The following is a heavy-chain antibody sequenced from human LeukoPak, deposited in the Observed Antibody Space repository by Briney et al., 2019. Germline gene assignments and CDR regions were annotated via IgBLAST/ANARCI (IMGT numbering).Heavy chain of an antibody. V-gene: IGHV3-21*04. CDR3: ALGIDYYDSSGYYYTGTSRD. CDR1: GLTFSSYS. CDR2: ISSSSSYI. J-gene: IGHJ4*02. D-gene: IGHD3-22*01. Sequence: GGSLRLSCAASGLTFSSYSMNWVRQAPGKGLEWVSSISSSSSYIYYADSVKGRFTISRDNAKNSLYLQMNSLRAEDTAVYYCALGIDYYDSSGYYYTGTSRDWGQGTLVTVSS.